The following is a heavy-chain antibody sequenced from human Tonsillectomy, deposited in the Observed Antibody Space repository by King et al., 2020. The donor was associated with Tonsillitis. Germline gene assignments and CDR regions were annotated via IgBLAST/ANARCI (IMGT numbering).Heavy chain of an antibody. CDR3: ARRRRMGGPFFDY. D-gene: IGHD1-26*01. CDR1: GGSISSGGYY. Sequence: QVQLQESGRGLVEPSQTLSLTCTVSGGSISSGGYYWSWIRQHPGKGLEWIGYIYYSGGTYYNPSLKSRVTISVDTSKNHFSLKLSSVTAADTAVYYCARRRRMGGPFFDYWGQGTLVTVSS. V-gene: IGHV4-31*03. CDR2: IYYSGGT. J-gene: IGHJ4*02.